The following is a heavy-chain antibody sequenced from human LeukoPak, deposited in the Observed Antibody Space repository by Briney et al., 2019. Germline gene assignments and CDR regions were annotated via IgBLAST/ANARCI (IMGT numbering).Heavy chain of an antibody. CDR3: ASVCSGTSCYSKGLVDY. Sequence: GGSLRLSCAASGFTFSSYSMNWVRQAPGKGLEWVSYISSSSSTIYYADSVKGRFTISRDNAKNSLYLQMNSLRAEDTAVYYCASVCSGTSCYSKGLVDYWGQGTLVTVSS. D-gene: IGHD2-2*01. CDR2: ISSSSSTI. CDR1: GFTFSSYS. J-gene: IGHJ4*02. V-gene: IGHV3-48*01.